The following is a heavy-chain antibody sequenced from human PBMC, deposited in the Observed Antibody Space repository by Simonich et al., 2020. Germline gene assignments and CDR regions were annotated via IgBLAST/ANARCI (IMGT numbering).Heavy chain of an antibody. CDR1: GGSISSSSYY. CDR3: ARHAGFAFDI. D-gene: IGHD6-13*01. Sequence: QLQLQESGPGLVKPSETLSLTCTVSGGSISSSSYYWGGIRQPPGKGLEWIGSLYYSGGNSNTPPLKGRGTISVDTSKNQFSLKLSSVTAADTAVYYCARHAGFAFDIWGQGTMVTVSS. V-gene: IGHV4-39*01. CDR2: LYYSGGN. J-gene: IGHJ3*02.